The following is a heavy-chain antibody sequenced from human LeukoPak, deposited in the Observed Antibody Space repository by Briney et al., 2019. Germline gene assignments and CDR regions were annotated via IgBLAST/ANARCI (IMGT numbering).Heavy chain of an antibody. CDR1: GGSISSYY. CDR2: IHYSGST. V-gene: IGHV4-59*05. J-gene: IGHJ4*02. CDR3: ATLDSSGRDH. D-gene: IGHD6-19*01. Sequence: VKPSETLSLTCTVSGGSISSYYWSWIRQPPGKGLEWIGSIHYSGSTSSNPFLKSRVTISVDTSKNQFSLKLSSVTAADTAVYYCATLDSSGRDHWGQGTLVTVSS.